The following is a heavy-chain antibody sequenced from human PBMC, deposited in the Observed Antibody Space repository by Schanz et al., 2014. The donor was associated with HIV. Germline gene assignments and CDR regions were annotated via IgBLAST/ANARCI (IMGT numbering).Heavy chain of an antibody. CDR1: GFTFYNYA. J-gene: IGHJ5*01. Sequence: EVQLVESGGDLVKPGGSLRLSCAVSGFTFYNYAMNWVRQAPGKGLEYVATISGGGRDKYYADSVRGRVTISRDNPKNTLYLQIDSLRVEDTAMYYCAKDRNGYNQPIESWGHGTLVSVSS. CDR2: ISGGGRDK. D-gene: IGHD5-18*01. CDR3: AKDRNGYNQPIES. V-gene: IGHV3-23*04.